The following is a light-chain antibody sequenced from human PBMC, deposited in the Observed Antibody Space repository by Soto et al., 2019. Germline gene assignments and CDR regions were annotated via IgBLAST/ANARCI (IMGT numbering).Light chain of an antibody. Sequence: QSVLTQPPSVSGTPGQRVTISCSGSSSNIGGNVVNWYQQLPGTAPRLLMYTTDQRPSGVPDRFSGSKSGTSASLAISGLQSEDEADYYCAAWDDSLNGHVFGTGTKLTVL. V-gene: IGLV1-44*01. CDR1: SSNIGGNV. J-gene: IGLJ1*01. CDR2: TTD. CDR3: AAWDDSLNGHV.